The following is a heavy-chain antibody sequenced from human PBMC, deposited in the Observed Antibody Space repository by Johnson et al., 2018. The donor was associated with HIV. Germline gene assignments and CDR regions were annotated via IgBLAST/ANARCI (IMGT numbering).Heavy chain of an antibody. CDR2: ISYDGSNK. D-gene: IGHD3-22*01. Sequence: VQLVESGGGVVRPGGSLRLSCAASGFTFSSYGMHWVRQAPGKGLEWVAVISYDGSNKYYADSVKGRFTISRDNAKNSLYLQMNSLRAEDTALYYCAKGGYDSEDAFDIWGQGTMVTVSS. V-gene: IGHV3-30*18. J-gene: IGHJ3*02. CDR3: AKGGYDSEDAFDI. CDR1: GFTFSSYG.